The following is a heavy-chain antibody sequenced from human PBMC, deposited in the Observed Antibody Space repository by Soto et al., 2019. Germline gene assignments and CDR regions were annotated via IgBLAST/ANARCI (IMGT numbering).Heavy chain of an antibody. Sequence: PSETLSLTCTVSGGSVSSGSYYWSWIRQPPGKGLEWIGYIYYSGSTNYNPSLKSRVTISVDTSKNQFSLKLSSVTAADTAVYYCARVPTTVTRYNYFDYWGQGTLVTVSS. CDR1: GGSVSSGSYY. D-gene: IGHD4-4*01. J-gene: IGHJ4*02. CDR2: IYYSGST. CDR3: ARVPTTVTRYNYFDY. V-gene: IGHV4-61*01.